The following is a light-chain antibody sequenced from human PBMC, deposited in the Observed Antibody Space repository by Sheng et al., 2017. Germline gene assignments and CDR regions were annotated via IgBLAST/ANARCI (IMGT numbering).Light chain of an antibody. CDR3: GTWDSSLTAVV. CDR1: SSNIGDNY. Sequence: QSVLTQPPSVSAAPGQKVTISCSGSSSNIGDNYVSWYQQFPGTAPKLLIYESSKRPSGIPDRFSGSKSGTAATLGITGLQTGDEADYYCGTWDSSLTAVVFGGGTKLTVL. V-gene: IGLV1-51*02. CDR2: ESS. J-gene: IGLJ2*01.